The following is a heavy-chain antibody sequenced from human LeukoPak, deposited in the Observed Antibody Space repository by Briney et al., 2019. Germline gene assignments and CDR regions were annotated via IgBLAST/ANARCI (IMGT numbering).Heavy chain of an antibody. D-gene: IGHD3-22*01. J-gene: IGHJ5*02. CDR2: IYYSGST. V-gene: IGHV4-59*01. CDR3: ARALTPFKPRPITMIGSWFDP. Sequence: SETLSLTCTVSGGSISSYYWSWIRQPPGKGLEWIGYIYYSGSTNYNPSLKSRVTISVDTSKNQFSLKLSSVTAADTAVYYCARALTPFKPRPITMIGSWFDPWGQGTLVTVSS. CDR1: GGSISSYY.